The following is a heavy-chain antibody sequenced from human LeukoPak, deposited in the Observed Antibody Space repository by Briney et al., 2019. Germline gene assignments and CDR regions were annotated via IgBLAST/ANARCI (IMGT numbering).Heavy chain of an antibody. V-gene: IGHV3-21*06. CDR1: GFRLSNYN. J-gene: IGHJ4*02. CDR3: ARAYGSGSLNYFDS. Sequence: GGSLRLSCAASGFRLSNYNMAWVRQAPGKGLEWVSIISSGDSYIYYADSVKGRFTISRDNAKNSLYLQMNSLKVEDTALFYCARAYGSGSLNYFDSWGQGTLVTVSS. CDR2: ISSGDSYI. D-gene: IGHD3-10*01.